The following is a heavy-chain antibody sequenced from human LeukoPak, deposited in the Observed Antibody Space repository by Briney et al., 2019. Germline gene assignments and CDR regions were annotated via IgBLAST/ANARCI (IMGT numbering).Heavy chain of an antibody. V-gene: IGHV3-21*01. D-gene: IGHD3-10*01. CDR3: ARDPYYYGSGGYYYYYMDV. CDR1: GFTFSSYS. Sequence: GGSLRLSCAASGFTFSSYSMNWVRQAPGKGLEWVSSISSSSSYIYYADSVKGRFTISRDNAKNSLYLQMNSLRAEDTAVYYCARDPYYYGSGGYYYYYMDVWGKGTTVTISS. CDR2: ISSSSSYI. J-gene: IGHJ6*03.